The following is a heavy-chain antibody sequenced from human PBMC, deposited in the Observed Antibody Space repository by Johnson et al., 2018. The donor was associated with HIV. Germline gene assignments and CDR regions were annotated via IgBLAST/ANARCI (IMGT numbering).Heavy chain of an antibody. Sequence: VQLVESGGGLVQPGRSLRLFCAASGFSFDAYAMYWVRQVPGKGLEWVSCISWNSDNIAYGDSVKGRFTISRDNVKNSLYLQMNSLTAEDTALYYCATGSTLWNPRLGDAFDCWGQGTLVTVSS. J-gene: IGHJ3*01. CDR3: ATGSTLWNPRLGDAFDC. D-gene: IGHD1-1*01. V-gene: IGHV3-9*01. CDR2: ISWNSDNI. CDR1: GFSFDAYA.